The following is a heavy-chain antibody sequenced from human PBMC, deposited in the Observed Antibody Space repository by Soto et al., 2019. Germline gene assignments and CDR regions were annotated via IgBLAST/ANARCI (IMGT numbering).Heavy chain of an antibody. D-gene: IGHD3-10*01. CDR1: GFTFGSYT. V-gene: IGHV3-43*01. CDR3: AKNIEAHGWGGGDV. J-gene: IGHJ6*02. CDR2: ISWNGGSS. Sequence: EEQLVESGGAVVQPGGSLRLSCEASGFTFGSYTMHWVRQAPGKGLEWVSLISWNGGSSFYADSVKGRFTISRDNSRDSLYLQMNSLRPEDSALYYFAKNIEAHGWGGGDVWGHGTTVTVSS.